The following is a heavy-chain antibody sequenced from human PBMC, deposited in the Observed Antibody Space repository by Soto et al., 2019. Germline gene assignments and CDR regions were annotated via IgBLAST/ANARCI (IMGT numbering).Heavy chain of an antibody. V-gene: IGHV1-3*01. CDR2: INAGNGNT. D-gene: IGHD6-19*01. J-gene: IGHJ6*02. CDR3: ASAPVAVAGTHYYGMDV. Sequence: ASVKVSCKASGYTFTSYAMHWVRQAPGQRLEWMGWINAGNGNTKYSQKFQGRVTITRDTSASTAYMELSSLRSEDTALYYCASAPVAVAGTHYYGMDVWGQGTTVTVSS. CDR1: GYTFTSYA.